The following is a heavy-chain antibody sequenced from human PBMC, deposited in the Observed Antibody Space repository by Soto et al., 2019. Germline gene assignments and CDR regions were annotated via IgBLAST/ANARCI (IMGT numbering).Heavy chain of an antibody. D-gene: IGHD1-26*01. CDR1: GYTFTSYG. J-gene: IGHJ4*02. V-gene: IGHV1-18*01. CDR2: ISAYNGNT. Sequence: PGESLKISCKGSGYTFTSYGISWVRQAPGQGLGWMGWISAYNGNTNYAQKLQGRVTMTTDTSTSTAYMELRSLRSDDTAVYYCAREGAWLADYYFDYWGQGTLVTVS. CDR3: AREGAWLADYYFDY.